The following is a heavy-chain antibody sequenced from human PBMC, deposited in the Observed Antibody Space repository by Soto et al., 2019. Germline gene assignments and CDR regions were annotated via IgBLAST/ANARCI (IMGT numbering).Heavy chain of an antibody. CDR3: ATSNWFDP. V-gene: IGHV4-39*01. Sequence: QLQLQESGPGLVKPSETLSLTCTVSGGSISSRGYYWGWIRQPPGKGLEWIGTIYYSGSTYYNPSLKSRVPLTLDTSKTQFSLKRSSVTAADPAVYYCATSNWFDPWGQGTLVTVSS. J-gene: IGHJ5*02. CDR2: IYYSGST. CDR1: GGSISSRGYY.